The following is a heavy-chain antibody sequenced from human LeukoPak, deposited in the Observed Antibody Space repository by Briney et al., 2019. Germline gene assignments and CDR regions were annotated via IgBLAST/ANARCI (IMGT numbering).Heavy chain of an antibody. Sequence: SETLSLTCTISGGSMSGYYWSWIRQPPGKGLEWIGYIHYSGTTNYNPSLKSRVTISLDTSRNQFSLKLRSVTTADTAVYYCARRRVYSGSGEFDFWGQGTLVTVSS. J-gene: IGHJ4*02. V-gene: IGHV4-59*01. CDR2: IHYSGTT. CDR3: ARRRVYSGSGEFDF. D-gene: IGHD5-12*01. CDR1: GGSMSGYY.